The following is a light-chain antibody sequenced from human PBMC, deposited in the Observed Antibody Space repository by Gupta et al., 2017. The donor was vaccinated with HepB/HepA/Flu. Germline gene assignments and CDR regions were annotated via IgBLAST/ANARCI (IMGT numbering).Light chain of an antibody. Sequence: SSELTPAPTVSVSLGQTVRITCQGDSLRSYYASWYQQKPGQAPVLVIYGKNNRPSGIPDRFSGSNSGNTASLTITGTQAEDEADYYCNSRDSSGNRVFGGGTKLTVL. CDR2: GKN. J-gene: IGLJ2*01. CDR1: SLRSYY. V-gene: IGLV3-19*01. CDR3: NSRDSSGNRV.